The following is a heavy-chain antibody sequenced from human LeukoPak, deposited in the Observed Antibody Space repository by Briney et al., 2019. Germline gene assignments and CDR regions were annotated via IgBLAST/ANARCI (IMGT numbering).Heavy chain of an antibody. V-gene: IGHV3-15*01. CDR3: TTDSRSWYDEYYFDY. CDR2: IKSKTDGGTT. J-gene: IGHJ4*02. CDR1: GFTFSNAW. Sequence: GGSLRLSCAASGFTFSNAWMSWVRQAPGKGLEWVGRIKSKTDGGTTDYAATVKGRFTISRDDSKNTLYLQMNSLKTEDTAVYYCTTDSRSWYDEYYFDYWGQGTLVTVSS. D-gene: IGHD6-13*01.